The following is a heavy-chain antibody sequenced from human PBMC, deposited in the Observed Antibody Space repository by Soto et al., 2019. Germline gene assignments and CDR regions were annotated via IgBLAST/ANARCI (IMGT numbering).Heavy chain of an antibody. CDR3: ARTVTASYHYYYAMDV. CDR1: GFTFRDYY. D-gene: IGHD4-4*01. V-gene: IGHV3-11*01. J-gene: IGHJ6*02. Sequence: QVQLVESGGGLVKPGGSLRLSCAASGFTFRDYYMSWIRQAPGKGLEWVSYISSSGSSMYYADSVKGRFTTSRDNAKNSLHLQINSLRAEDTAVYYCARTVTASYHYYYAMDVWGQGTTVTVSS. CDR2: ISSSGSSM.